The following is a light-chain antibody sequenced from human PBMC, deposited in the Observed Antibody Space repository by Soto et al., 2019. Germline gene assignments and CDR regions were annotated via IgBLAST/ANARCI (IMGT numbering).Light chain of an antibody. CDR1: SSDVGGYNY. CDR2: EVS. J-gene: IGLJ1*01. Sequence: HSVLTQPPSASGSPGQSVTISCTRTSSDVGGYNYVSWYQQHPGKAPKLMIYEVSKRPSGVPDRFSGSKSGNTASLTASGLQAEDEADYYCSSYAGTNNLGVFGTGTKVTVL. V-gene: IGLV2-8*01. CDR3: SSYAGTNNLGV.